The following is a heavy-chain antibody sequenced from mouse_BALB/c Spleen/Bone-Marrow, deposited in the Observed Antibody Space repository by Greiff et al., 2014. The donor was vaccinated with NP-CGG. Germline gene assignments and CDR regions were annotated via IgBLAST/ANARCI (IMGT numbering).Heavy chain of an antibody. V-gene: IGHV5-12-1*01. J-gene: IGHJ4*01. CDR1: GFAFSSYD. Sequence: EVQVVESGGGLVKPGGSLKLPCAASGFAFSSYDMSWVRQTPEKRLEWVAYISHGGGTTYYSDTVKGRFTISRDNAKNTLYLQMSSLKSEDTAIYYCTRHGGYYPYYHAMDYWGQGTSVAVSS. CDR3: TRHGGYYPYYHAMDY. CDR2: ISHGGGTT. D-gene: IGHD2-3*01.